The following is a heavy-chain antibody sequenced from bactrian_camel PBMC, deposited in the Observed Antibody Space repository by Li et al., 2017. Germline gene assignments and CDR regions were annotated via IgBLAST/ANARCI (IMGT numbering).Heavy chain of an antibody. V-gene: IGHV3S1*01. J-gene: IGHJ4*01. CDR2: IGPSGSTT. Sequence: HVQLVESGGGLAQPGGSLRLSRTASGFVFRHYDMTWVRQAPGKGLEWVSAIGPSGSTTGYADSVKGRFTISRDNAKNTLYLQSNSLKTEDTAMYYCANVVVPRDYWGQGTQVTVS. CDR3: ANVVVPRDY. CDR1: GFVFRHYD. D-gene: IGHD2*01.